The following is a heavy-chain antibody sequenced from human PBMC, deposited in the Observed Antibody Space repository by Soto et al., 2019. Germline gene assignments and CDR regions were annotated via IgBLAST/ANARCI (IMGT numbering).Heavy chain of an antibody. CDR3: ARDLDDSNHNWFDP. V-gene: IGHV3-74*01. CDR1: GFTFSSYW. D-gene: IGHD4-4*01. J-gene: IGHJ5*02. Sequence: EVQLVESGGGLVQPGGSLRLSCAASGFTFSSYWMHWVRQAPGKGLVWVSRINSEGSSTSYADSVKGRFTISRDNAKNTLYRQMNSLTAEETAVYYCARDLDDSNHNWFDPCGQGTLVTVSS. CDR2: INSEGSST.